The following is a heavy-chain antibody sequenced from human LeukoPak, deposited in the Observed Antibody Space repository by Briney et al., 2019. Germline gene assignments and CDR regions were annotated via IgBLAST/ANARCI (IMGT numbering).Heavy chain of an antibody. CDR1: GFSFSSYN. CDR2: ITSSSTYT. V-gene: IGHV3-21*01. Sequence: GGSLRLSCAASGFSFSSYNMNWVRQTPGKGLEWVSSITSSSTYTFYADSVKGRFTISRDNARNSLYPQMNSLRAEDTAVYYCARDPYSGTYGDTYYYYMDVWGKGTTVTISS. J-gene: IGHJ6*03. CDR3: ARDPYSGTYGDTYYYYMDV. D-gene: IGHD1-26*01.